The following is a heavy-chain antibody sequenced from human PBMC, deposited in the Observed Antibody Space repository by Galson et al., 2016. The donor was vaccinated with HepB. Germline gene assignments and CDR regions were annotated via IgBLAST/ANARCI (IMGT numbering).Heavy chain of an antibody. D-gene: IGHD3/OR15-3a*01. J-gene: IGHJ2*01. CDR1: GFIFSNYG. Sequence: SLRLSCAASGFIFSNYGLHWVRQAPGKGLEWVASIGVSSSYTYHAESVAGRFGISGDTAKQSIFLHMSDLRTEDTARYFCHSFSLDPHFDLWGPGALVAVSS. CDR3: HSFSLDPHFDL. CDR2: IGVSSSYT. V-gene: IGHV3-21*01.